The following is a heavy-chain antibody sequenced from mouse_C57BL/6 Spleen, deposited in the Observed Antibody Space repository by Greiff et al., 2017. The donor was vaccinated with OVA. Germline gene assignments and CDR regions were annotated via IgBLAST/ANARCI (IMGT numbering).Heavy chain of an antibody. Sequence: QVQLQQSGPELVKPGASVKISCKASGYAFSSSWMNWVKQRPGKGLEWIGRIYPGDGDTNYNGKFKGKATLTADKSSSTAYMQLSSLTSEDSAVYFCARRYDLQGGYYAMDYWGQGTSVTVSS. V-gene: IGHV1-82*01. CDR1: GYAFSSSW. CDR2: IYPGDGDT. J-gene: IGHJ4*01. D-gene: IGHD5-1*01. CDR3: ARRYDLQGGYYAMDY.